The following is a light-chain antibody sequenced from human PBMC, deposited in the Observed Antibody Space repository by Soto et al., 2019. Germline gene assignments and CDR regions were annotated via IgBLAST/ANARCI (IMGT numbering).Light chain of an antibody. V-gene: IGKV1-5*01. Sequence: DIQMTQSPSTLSASVGDRVTITCRASQSISSWLAWYQQKPGKAPKLLIYDASSLESGVPSRFSGSGSGTEFPLTISSLRPDDFATYYCKKYNSYSIPSGQGTRLEIK. CDR2: DAS. CDR1: QSISSW. J-gene: IGKJ5*01. CDR3: KKYNSYSIP.